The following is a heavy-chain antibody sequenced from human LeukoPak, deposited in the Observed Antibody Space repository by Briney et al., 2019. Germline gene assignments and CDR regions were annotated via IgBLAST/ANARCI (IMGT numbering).Heavy chain of an antibody. CDR1: GGSISSYY. CDR3: AREVGGYYPRFDS. V-gene: IGHV4-59*01. J-gene: IGHJ4*02. Sequence: SETLSLTCTVSGGSISSYYWSWIRQPPGKGLEWIGYIYYSGSTDYNPSLKSRVTISVDTSKNQFSLKLSSVTAADTAVYYCAREVGGYYPRFDSWGQGTLVTVSS. CDR2: IYYSGST. D-gene: IGHD3-3*01.